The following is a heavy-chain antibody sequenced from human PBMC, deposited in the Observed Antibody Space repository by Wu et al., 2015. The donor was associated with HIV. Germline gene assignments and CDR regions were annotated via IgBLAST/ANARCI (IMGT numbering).Heavy chain of an antibody. D-gene: IGHD3-22*01. J-gene: IGHJ4*02. CDR1: GGTFSRYT. Sequence: QVQLVQSGAEVKKPGSSVKVSCKASGGTFSRYTINWVRQDSGQGLEWMGRIIPFSSTTNYAQKFQGRVTITADESTNTAYMELSNVRSEDTAKYYCARERVDYDSAGYRAHRGYYFDYWARERWSSSP. V-gene: IGHV1-69*13. CDR2: IIPFSSTT. CDR3: ARERVDYDSAGYRAHRGYYFDY.